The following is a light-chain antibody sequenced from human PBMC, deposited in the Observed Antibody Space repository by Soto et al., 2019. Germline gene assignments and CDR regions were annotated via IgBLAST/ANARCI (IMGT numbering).Light chain of an antibody. CDR1: RSVISNF. V-gene: IGKV3-20*01. Sequence: EIVLTQSPDTLSLSPGETASLSCWASRSVISNFLAWYQQRRGQPPRLLIYDSSKRATGIPARFTGSGSGTAFTLIISRVEPRDSAVYYCQQTFHSPRTFGQGTSLEIK. CDR3: QQTFHSPRT. J-gene: IGKJ2*01. CDR2: DSS.